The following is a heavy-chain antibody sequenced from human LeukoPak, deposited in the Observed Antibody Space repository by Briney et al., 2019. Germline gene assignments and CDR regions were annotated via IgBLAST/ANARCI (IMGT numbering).Heavy chain of an antibody. V-gene: IGHV1-69*13. D-gene: IGHD6-13*01. Sequence: GTSVKVSCKASGGTFSNHAISWVRQAPGQGLEWMGVITPISGTANYAQKFQGRVTITADASTSTVYMELSSLTSDDTAVYYCARWAGDSSAWYPALFDYWGQGTLVTVSS. CDR1: GGTFSNHA. CDR2: ITPISGTA. J-gene: IGHJ4*02. CDR3: ARWAGDSSAWYPALFDY.